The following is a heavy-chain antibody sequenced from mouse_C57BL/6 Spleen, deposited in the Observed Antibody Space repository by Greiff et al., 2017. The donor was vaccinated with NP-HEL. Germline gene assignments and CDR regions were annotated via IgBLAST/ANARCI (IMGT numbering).Heavy chain of an antibody. CDR1: GYTFTDYY. CDR2: INPNNGGT. V-gene: IGHV1-26*01. Sequence: VQLQQSGPELVKPGASVKISCKASGYTFTDYYMNWVKQSHGKSLEWIGDINPNNGGTSYNQKFKGKATLTVDKSSSTAYMELRSLTSEDSAVYYCASLTDWDEGNAMDYWGQGTSVTVSS. D-gene: IGHD4-1*01. J-gene: IGHJ4*01. CDR3: ASLTDWDEGNAMDY.